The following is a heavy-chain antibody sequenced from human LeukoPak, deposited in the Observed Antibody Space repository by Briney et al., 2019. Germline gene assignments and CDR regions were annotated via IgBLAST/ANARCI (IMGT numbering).Heavy chain of an antibody. D-gene: IGHD6-19*01. CDR3: ARGGDSSGWYGR. V-gene: IGHV1-8*01. CDR1: GYTFTSYD. J-gene: IGHJ5*02. Sequence: ASVKVSCKASGYTFTSYDINWVRQATGQGLEWMGWMNPNRGNTGYAQKFQGRVTMTRNTSISTAYMELSSLRSEDTAVYYCARGGDSSGWYGRWGQGTLVTVSS. CDR2: MNPNRGNT.